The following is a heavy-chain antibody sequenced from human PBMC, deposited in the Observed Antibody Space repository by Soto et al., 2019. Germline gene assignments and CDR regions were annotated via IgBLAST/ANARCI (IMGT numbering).Heavy chain of an antibody. CDR3: ARVPRP. CDR1: GGSSSSYY. Sequence: TSETLSVTYSVSGGSSSSYYWSWIRQPPGKGLEWIGYIYYSGSTNYNPSLKSRVTISVDRSKNQFSLKLSSLTAAETAVYDCARVPRPWGQGALVTVLL. V-gene: IGHV4-59*12. CDR2: IYYSGST. J-gene: IGHJ5*02.